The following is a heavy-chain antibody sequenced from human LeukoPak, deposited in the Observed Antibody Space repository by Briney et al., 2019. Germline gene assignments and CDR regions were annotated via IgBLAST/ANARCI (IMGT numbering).Heavy chain of an antibody. J-gene: IGHJ4*02. CDR3: ARAPTAHYYDSSGYYSPTYFDY. CDR2: IYYSRST. D-gene: IGHD3-22*01. V-gene: IGHV4-31*03. CDR1: GGSISGGGYY. Sequence: PSQTLSLTCTVSGGSISGGGYYWSWIHQHPGKGLEWIGYIYYSRSTYYNPSLKSRVTISVDTSKNQFSLKLSSVTAADTAVYYCARAPTAHYYDSSGYYSPTYFDYWGQGTLVTVSS.